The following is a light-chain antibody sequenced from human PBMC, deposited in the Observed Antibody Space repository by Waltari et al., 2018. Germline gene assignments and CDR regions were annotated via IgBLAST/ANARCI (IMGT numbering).Light chain of an antibody. Sequence: EIVLTQSPGTLSLSPGDRANLSCRASQYVSGSYLAWYQQKPGQAPRLLIYGASSRATGIPDRFRGSGSGTDFTVTISRLEPEDFAVYYCHQYGTAPRTFGQGTKVEIK. J-gene: IGKJ1*01. CDR1: QYVSGSY. CDR3: HQYGTAPRT. V-gene: IGKV3-20*01. CDR2: GAS.